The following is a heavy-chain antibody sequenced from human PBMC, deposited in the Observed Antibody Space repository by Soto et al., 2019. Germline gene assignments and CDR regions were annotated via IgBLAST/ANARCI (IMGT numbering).Heavy chain of an antibody. J-gene: IGHJ4*02. Sequence: QVQLVESGGRLVKPGGSLRLSCAASGFTISDYDMSWIRQAPVKVLEWVSYIRSTGVRTYYADSVKGRFTISRDNAKNSLNLQMNSLRAEDTAVYYCARDCRVGGICRWGQGTLVIVSS. CDR1: GFTISDYD. V-gene: IGHV3-11*01. D-gene: IGHD1-26*01. CDR3: ARDCRVGGICR. CDR2: IRSTGVRT.